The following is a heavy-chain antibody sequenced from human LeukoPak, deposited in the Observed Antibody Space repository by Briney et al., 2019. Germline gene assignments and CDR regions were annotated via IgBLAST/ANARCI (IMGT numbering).Heavy chain of an antibody. V-gene: IGHV4-59*01. D-gene: IGHD3-10*01. CDR3: ARVPYYYGSGSNGYYYYGMDV. CDR2: IYFSGST. CDR1: DGSISSYY. J-gene: IGHJ6*02. Sequence: SETLSPTCTVSDGSISSYYWSWIRQPPGKGREWIGYIYFSGSTNYNPSLKSRVTISVDTSKNQFSLKLSSVTAADTAVYYCARVPYYYGSGSNGYYYYGMDVWGQGTTVTVSS.